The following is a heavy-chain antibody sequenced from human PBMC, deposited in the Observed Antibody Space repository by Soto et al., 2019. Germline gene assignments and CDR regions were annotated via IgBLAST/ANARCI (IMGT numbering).Heavy chain of an antibody. CDR1: GDSVSSNSAA. D-gene: IGHD3-16*02. CDR2: TYYRSKWYN. CDR3: ARERIMITFGGVIVKFPYDY. V-gene: IGHV6-1*01. J-gene: IGHJ4*02. Sequence: SQTLSLTCAISGDSVSSNSAAWNLIRQSPSRGLEWLGRTYYRSKWYNDYAVSVKSRITINPDTSKNQFSLQLNSVTPEDTAVYYCARERIMITFGGVIVKFPYDYWGQGTLVTVSS.